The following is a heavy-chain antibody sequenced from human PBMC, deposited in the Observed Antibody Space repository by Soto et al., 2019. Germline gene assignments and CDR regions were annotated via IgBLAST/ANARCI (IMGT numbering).Heavy chain of an antibody. CDR2: IVVGSGST. D-gene: IGHD2-2*01. Sequence: SVKVSCKASGFTFTSSAVQWVRQARGQRLEWIGWIVVGSGSTNYAQKFQERVTITRDMSTSTAYMELSSLRSEDTAVYYCAADGNHCSSTSCYPYFDYWGQGTLVTVSS. CDR1: GFTFTSSA. CDR3: AADGNHCSSTSCYPYFDY. J-gene: IGHJ4*02. V-gene: IGHV1-58*01.